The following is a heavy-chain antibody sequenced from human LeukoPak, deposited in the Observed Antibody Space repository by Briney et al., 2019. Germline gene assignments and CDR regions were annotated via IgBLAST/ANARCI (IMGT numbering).Heavy chain of an antibody. CDR2: INHSGST. Sequence: SETLSLTSAVYGGSFSGYYWSWIRQPPGKGLEWIGEINHSGSTNYNPSLKSRVTISVDTSKNQFSLKLSSVTAADTAVYYCARLKYYGSRNLHYFDYWGQGTLVTVSS. D-gene: IGHD3-10*01. CDR3: ARLKYYGSRNLHYFDY. V-gene: IGHV4-34*01. J-gene: IGHJ4*02. CDR1: GGSFSGYY.